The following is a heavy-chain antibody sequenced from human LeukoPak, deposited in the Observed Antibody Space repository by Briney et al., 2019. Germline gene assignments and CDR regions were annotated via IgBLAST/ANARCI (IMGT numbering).Heavy chain of an antibody. D-gene: IGHD2-21*02. V-gene: IGHV1-69*06. CDR3: ARDPGDCGGDCYEDY. J-gene: IGHJ4*02. CDR2: IIPIFGTA. CDR1: GGTFSSYA. Sequence: GASVKVSCKASGGTFSSYAISWVRQAPGQGLEWMGGIIPIFGTANYAQKFQGRVTITADKSTSTAYMELSSLRSEDTAVYYCARDPGDCGGDCYEDYWGQGTLVTVSS.